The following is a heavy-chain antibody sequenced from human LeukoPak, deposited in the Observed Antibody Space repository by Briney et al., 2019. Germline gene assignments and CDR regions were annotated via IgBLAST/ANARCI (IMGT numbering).Heavy chain of an antibody. J-gene: IGHJ3*01. D-gene: IGHD2-21*01. CDR3: ARDIVAASSDGFDV. CDR1: GGSVSSFF. CDR2: MFANGNV. V-gene: IGHV4-4*07. Sequence: SETLSLTCSVSGGSVSSFFWSWIRQPAGRELEWLGRMFANGNVNYNPSLKGRISMSVDTSTSQFSLTLTSVTAADTAIYYCARDIVAASSDGFDVWGQGTTVIVSS.